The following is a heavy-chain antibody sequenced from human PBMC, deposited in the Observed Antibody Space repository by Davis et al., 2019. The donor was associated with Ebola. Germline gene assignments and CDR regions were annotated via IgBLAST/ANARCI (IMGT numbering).Heavy chain of an antibody. D-gene: IGHD5-12*01. CDR2: IEQDGSEK. J-gene: IGHJ6*02. CDR1: GFTFSNYW. CDR3: ARKLRSRRYYYGMDV. V-gene: IGHV3-7*03. Sequence: GGSLRLSCAASGFTFSNYWMSWVRQAPGKGLEWVANIEQDGSEKYYVDSLKGRFTISRDNAKNSVSLQMNSLRAEDTAVYYCARKLRSRRYYYGMDVWGQGTTVTVSS.